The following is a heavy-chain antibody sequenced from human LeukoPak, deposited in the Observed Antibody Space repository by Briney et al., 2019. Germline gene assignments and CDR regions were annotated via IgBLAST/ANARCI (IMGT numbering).Heavy chain of an antibody. CDR2: INPNSGGT. CDR1: GYTFTGYY. J-gene: IGHJ5*02. D-gene: IGHD3-10*01. CDR3: ARVSQGHSVRGVISDWFDP. Sequence: ASVKVSCKASGYTFTGYYMHWVRQAPGQGLEWMGWINPNSGGTNYAQKFQGSVTMTRDTSISTAYMELSRLRTDDTAVYYCARVSQGHSVRGVISDWFDPWGQGTLVTVSS. V-gene: IGHV1-2*04.